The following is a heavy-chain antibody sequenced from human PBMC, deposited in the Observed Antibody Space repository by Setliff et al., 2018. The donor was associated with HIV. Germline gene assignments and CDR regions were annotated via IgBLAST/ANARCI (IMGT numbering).Heavy chain of an antibody. CDR1: GFTFSSYA. Sequence: AGGSLRLSCAASGFTFSSYAMHWVRQAPGKGLEYVSAISSNGGSTYYADSVKGRFTISRDNSKNTLYLQMGSLRAEDMAVYYCARGRYYDLWSGYWGYYYGMDVWGQGTTVTVSS. V-gene: IGHV3-64*02. CDR2: ISSNGGST. CDR3: ARGRYYDLWSGYWGYYYGMDV. D-gene: IGHD3-3*01. J-gene: IGHJ6*02.